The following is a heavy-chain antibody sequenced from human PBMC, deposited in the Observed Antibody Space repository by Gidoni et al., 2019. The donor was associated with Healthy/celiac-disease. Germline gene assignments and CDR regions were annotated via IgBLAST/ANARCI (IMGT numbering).Heavy chain of an antibody. V-gene: IGHV3-23*01. Sequence: EVQLLESGGGLVHPGGSLILSCAASGFTFRSYAMSWVRQAPGKGLEWVSAISGSGGSTYYADSVKGRLTISRDNSKNTLYLQMNSLRAEDTAVYYCAKDEEDDILTGPFDYWGQGTLVTVSS. CDR2: ISGSGGST. J-gene: IGHJ4*02. CDR3: AKDEEDDILTGPFDY. CDR1: GFTFRSYA. D-gene: IGHD3-9*01.